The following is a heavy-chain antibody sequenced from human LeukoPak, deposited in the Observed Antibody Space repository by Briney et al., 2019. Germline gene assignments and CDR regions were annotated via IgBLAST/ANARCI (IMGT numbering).Heavy chain of an antibody. Sequence: SETLSLTCTVSGGSIRSYYWTWIRQPPGKGLEWIGYIYYSGSTNYNPSLKSRVTISVDTSKNQFSLKMTSVTAADTAVYYCARHGSTDYFDYWGQGTLVTVSS. CDR1: GGSIRSYY. CDR2: IYYSGST. CDR3: ARHGSTDYFDY. J-gene: IGHJ4*02. D-gene: IGHD2-2*03. V-gene: IGHV4-59*08.